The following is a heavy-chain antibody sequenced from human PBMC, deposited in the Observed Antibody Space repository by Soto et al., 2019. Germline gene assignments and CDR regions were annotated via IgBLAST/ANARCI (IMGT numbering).Heavy chain of an antibody. CDR3: AKINDYIWGSYRCLQR. CDR2: ISGSGGGT. D-gene: IGHD3-16*02. Sequence: TGGSLSLSCAASGFTFSSYSMSWVRQAPGKGLEWVSAISGSGGGTYYADSVKGRFTISRDKSMKTLYLHLIRLIADETAGSDWAKINDYIWGSYRCLQRCGQGTLVTVSS. V-gene: IGHV3-23*01. J-gene: IGHJ1*01. CDR1: GFTFSSYS.